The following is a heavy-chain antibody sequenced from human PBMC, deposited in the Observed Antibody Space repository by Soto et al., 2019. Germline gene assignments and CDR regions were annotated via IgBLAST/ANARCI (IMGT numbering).Heavy chain of an antibody. CDR2: ITGPGGGT. J-gene: IGHJ5*02. CDR1: GFTFGDYV. Sequence: GGSLRLSCAASGFTFGDYVMNWVRQAPGKGLEWVSCITGPGGGTHYADSVRGRFTISRDNSKNTLYLLIYGLRAEDTAVYYCARDPGCSGGSGPLDLSSKGPLVTVSS. CDR3: ARDPGCSGGSGPLDL. D-gene: IGHD2-15*01. V-gene: IGHV3-23*01.